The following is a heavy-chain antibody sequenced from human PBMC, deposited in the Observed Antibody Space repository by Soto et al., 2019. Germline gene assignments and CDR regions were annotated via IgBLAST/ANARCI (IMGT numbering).Heavy chain of an antibody. CDR3: ARDELGGYFDY. V-gene: IGHV3-48*03. Sequence: DVKLVESGGGLVQPGGSLRLSCAASGFTFSNYEINWVRQAPGKGLEWVSYISSSGTTVYYADSVKGRVTISRDNDKNFLYLQMHSLRAGDTAVYYCARDELGGYFDYWGQGALVTVSS. D-gene: IGHD1-7*01. J-gene: IGHJ4*01. CDR1: GFTFSNYE. CDR2: ISSSGTTV.